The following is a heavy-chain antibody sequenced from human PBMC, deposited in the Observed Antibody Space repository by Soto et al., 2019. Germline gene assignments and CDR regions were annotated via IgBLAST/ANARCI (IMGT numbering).Heavy chain of an antibody. CDR3: ARAGMGRYCSGGSCYLEGYYGMDG. V-gene: IGHV3-30-3*01. D-gene: IGHD2-15*01. J-gene: IGHJ6*02. Sequence: QVQLVESGGGVVQPGRSLRLSCAASGFTFSSYAMHWVRQAPGKGLEWVAVISYDGSNKYQADSVKGRFTISRDNSKNTLYLQMNSLRAEGTAVYYCARAGMGRYCSGGSCYLEGYYGMDGWGQGTTVTVSS. CDR1: GFTFSSYA. CDR2: ISYDGSNK.